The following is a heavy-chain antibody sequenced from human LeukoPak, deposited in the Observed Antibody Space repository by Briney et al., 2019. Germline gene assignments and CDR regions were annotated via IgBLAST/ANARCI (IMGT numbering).Heavy chain of an antibody. V-gene: IGHV1-3*01. CDR1: GYTFTSYA. CDR2: INAGNGNT. J-gene: IGHJ1*01. Sequence: ASVKVPCKASGYTFTSYAMHWVRQAPGQRLEWMGWINAGNGNTKYSQKFQGRVTITRDTSASTAYMELSSLRSEDTAVYYCARASGPDSSGYLEYFQHWGQGTLVTVSS. CDR3: ARASGPDSSGYLEYFQH. D-gene: IGHD3-22*01.